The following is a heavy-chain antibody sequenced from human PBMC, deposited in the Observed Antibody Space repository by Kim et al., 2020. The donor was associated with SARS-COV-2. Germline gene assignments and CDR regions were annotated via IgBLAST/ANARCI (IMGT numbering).Heavy chain of an antibody. CDR1: GFTFSSYS. CDR3: VRDRDFGDYTHADY. V-gene: IGHV3-48*02. CDR2: ISVGSTYI. D-gene: IGHD4-17*01. Sequence: GGSLRLSCAASGFTFSSYSMEWVRQAPGKGLEWVSYISVGSTYIYYADSVKGRFTISRDNAKNSLFLQMNSLRDEDTAVYHCVRDRDFGDYTHADYWGQGTLVTVSS. J-gene: IGHJ4*02.